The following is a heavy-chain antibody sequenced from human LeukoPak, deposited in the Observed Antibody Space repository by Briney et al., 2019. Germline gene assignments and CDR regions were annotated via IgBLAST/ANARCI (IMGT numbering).Heavy chain of an antibody. Sequence: ASMNVSCKASGYSFTSDGISCVRQAPRQGLERIGWISANSGNTNYAQKLQGRVTMKTDTSTSTAYMELRSLRSDDSAVYFCARDAADTVRGGDYWGQGSLVTVSS. J-gene: IGHJ4*02. D-gene: IGHD5-18*01. V-gene: IGHV1-18*01. CDR3: ARDAADTVRGGDY. CDR2: ISANSGNT. CDR1: GYSFTSDG.